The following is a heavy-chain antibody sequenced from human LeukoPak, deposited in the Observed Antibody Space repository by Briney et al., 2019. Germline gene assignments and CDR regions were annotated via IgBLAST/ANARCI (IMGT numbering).Heavy chain of an antibody. D-gene: IGHD4-11*01. CDR3: AREYSNSFGWFDP. CDR2: IIPIFGTA. J-gene: IGHJ5*02. Sequence: ASVKVSCKASGGTFSSYAISWVRQAPGQGLEWMGGIIPIFGTANYAQKFQGRVTITTDESTSTAYMELSSLRSEDTAVYYCAREYSNSFGWFDPWGQGTLVTVSS. V-gene: IGHV1-69*05. CDR1: GGTFSSYA.